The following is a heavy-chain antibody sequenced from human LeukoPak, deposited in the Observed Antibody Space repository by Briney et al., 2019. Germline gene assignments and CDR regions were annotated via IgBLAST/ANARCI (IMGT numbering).Heavy chain of an antibody. V-gene: IGHV1-69*04. CDR3: ARRVGASADAFDI. CDR1: GGTFSSYA. CDR2: IIPILGIA. D-gene: IGHD1-26*01. J-gene: IGHJ3*02. Sequence: SVTVSCKASGGTFSSYAISWVRQAPGQGLEWMGRIIPILGIANYAQKFQGRVTITADKSTSTAYMELSSLRSEDTAVDYCARRVGASADAFDIWGQGTMVTLSS.